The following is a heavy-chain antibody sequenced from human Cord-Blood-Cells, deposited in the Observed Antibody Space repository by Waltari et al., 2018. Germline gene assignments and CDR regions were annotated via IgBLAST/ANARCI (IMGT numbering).Heavy chain of an antibody. Sequence: QVQLVQSGAAVKKPGSSVKVSCTASGGTFSSYAISWVRQAPGQGLEWMGGIIPIFGTANYAQKFQGRVTITADKSTSTAYMELSSLRSEDTAVYYCARPNWGGWYFDLWGRGTLVTVSS. CDR1: GGTFSSYA. CDR2: IIPIFGTA. CDR3: ARPNWGGWYFDL. D-gene: IGHD7-27*01. V-gene: IGHV1-69*06. J-gene: IGHJ2*01.